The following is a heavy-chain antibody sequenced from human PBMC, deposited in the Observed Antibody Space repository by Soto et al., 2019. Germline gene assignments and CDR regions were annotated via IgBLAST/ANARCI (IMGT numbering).Heavy chain of an antibody. CDR1: GYTFTSYG. V-gene: IGHV1-18*01. Sequence: QVQLVQSGAEVKKPGASVKVSCETSGYTFTSYGITWVRQAPGQGLEWMGWISAYNDNTNYAQKLQGRVTMTTDTSTRTAHMELRSLRSDDTAVYYCARNRFVRAVAGKSRFGMDVWGQGTTVTVSS. CDR2: ISAYNDNT. CDR3: ARNRFVRAVAGKSRFGMDV. J-gene: IGHJ6*02. D-gene: IGHD6-19*01.